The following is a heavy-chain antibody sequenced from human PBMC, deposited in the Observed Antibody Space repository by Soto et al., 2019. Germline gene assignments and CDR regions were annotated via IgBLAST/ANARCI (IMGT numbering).Heavy chain of an antibody. CDR1: GFSLTTSGMR. CDR3: ARMKQQARIDY. Sequence: SGPTLVNPKQTLTLTCTFSGFSLTTSGMRVNWIRQPPGKALEWLGRIDWDDDKLYSSSLRTRLSIPKDTSKNQVVLTMIDMDPVDTATYYCARMKQQARIDYWGPGTLVTVSS. J-gene: IGHJ4*02. V-gene: IGHV2-70*04. CDR2: IDWDDDK.